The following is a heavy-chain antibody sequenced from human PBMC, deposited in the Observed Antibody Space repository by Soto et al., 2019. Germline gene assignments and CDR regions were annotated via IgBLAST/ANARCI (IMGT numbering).Heavy chain of an antibody. Sequence: QVQLVQSGAEVKKPGSSVKVSCKASGGTFSSYAISWVRQAPGQGLEWMGGIIPIFGTANYAQKFQGRVTPTAGAXKSTAYMELSSLRSEDTAVYYCASGEGTAMASVDVWGQGTTVTVSS. D-gene: IGHD5-18*01. V-gene: IGHV1-69*12. CDR1: GGTFSSYA. CDR2: IIPIFGTA. CDR3: ASGEGTAMASVDV. J-gene: IGHJ6*02.